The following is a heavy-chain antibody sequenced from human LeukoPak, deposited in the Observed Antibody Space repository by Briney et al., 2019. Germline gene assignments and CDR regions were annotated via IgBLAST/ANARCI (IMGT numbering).Heavy chain of an antibody. CDR3: ARHRTASDY. V-gene: IGHV3-21*01. J-gene: IGHJ4*02. CDR2: ISSSSSYI. D-gene: IGHD3-16*02. Sequence: PGGFLRLSCAASGFTFSSYSMNWVRQAPGKGLEWASSISSSSSYIYYADSVKGRFTISRDNAKNSLYLQMTSLRAEDTAVYYCARHRTASDYWGQGTLVTVSS. CDR1: GFTFSSYS.